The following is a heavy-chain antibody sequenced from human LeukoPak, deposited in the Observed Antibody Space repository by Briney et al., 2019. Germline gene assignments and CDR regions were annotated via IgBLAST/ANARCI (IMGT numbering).Heavy chain of an antibody. CDR1: GDSVSSNSAA. J-gene: IGHJ4*02. Sequence: SQTLSLTCAISGDSVSSNSAAWNWIRQSPSRGLEWLGRTYYKSKWYKDYAGSVNSRITINPDTSKNKFSLQLNSVTPEDTAVYYCATGGPCDLPVGKFDYRGQGTLVTVSS. V-gene: IGHV6-1*01. CDR3: ATGGPCDLPVGKFDY. CDR2: TYYKSKWYK. D-gene: IGHD1-1*01.